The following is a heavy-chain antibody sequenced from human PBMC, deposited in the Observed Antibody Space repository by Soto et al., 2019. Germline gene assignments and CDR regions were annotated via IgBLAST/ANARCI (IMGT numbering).Heavy chain of an antibody. CDR2: INPDSGGT. J-gene: IGHJ6*02. CDR1: GYTFTGYY. CDR3: ARVYASRPDYYGMDV. Sequence: ASVKVSCKASGYTFTGYYMHWVRQAPGQGLEWMGWINPDSGGTNYAQKFQGRVTMTRDTSISTAYMELSRLRSDDTAVYYCARVYASRPDYYGMDVCGQGTTVTVFS. V-gene: IGHV1-2*02. D-gene: IGHD2-8*01.